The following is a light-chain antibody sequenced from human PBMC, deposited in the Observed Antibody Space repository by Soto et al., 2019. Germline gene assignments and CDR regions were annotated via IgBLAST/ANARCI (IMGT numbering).Light chain of an antibody. CDR2: DVS. Sequence: QSALTQPASVSGSPGQSITISCTGTSSDVGGYNCVSWYQQHPGKAPKLMIYDVSNRPSGVSNRFSGSKSGNTASLTISGLQAEDEADYYCSSYSRTNTHVVFGGGTKLTVL. J-gene: IGLJ2*01. CDR1: SSDVGGYNC. CDR3: SSYSRTNTHVV. V-gene: IGLV2-14*01.